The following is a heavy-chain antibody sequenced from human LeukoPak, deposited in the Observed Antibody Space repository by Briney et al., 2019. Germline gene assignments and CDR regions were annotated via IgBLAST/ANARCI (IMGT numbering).Heavy chain of an antibody. CDR3: AKVDPPIIAGARGDAFEI. D-gene: IGHD1-26*01. Sequence: ASVKVSCKASGYRFTNFGITWVRQAPGQGLEWMGWTTPYDDNPEYGKKFQGRVTMTTDTSTDTAYLEVSSLSPDDTAVYYCAKVDPPIIAGARGDAFEIWGQGTLVTVSS. CDR2: TTPYDDNP. CDR1: GYRFTNFG. V-gene: IGHV1-18*01. J-gene: IGHJ3*02.